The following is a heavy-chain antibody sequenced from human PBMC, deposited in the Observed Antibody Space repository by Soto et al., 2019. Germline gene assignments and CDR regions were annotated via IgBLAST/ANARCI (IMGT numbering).Heavy chain of an antibody. CDR1: GDSISRSSYY. D-gene: IGHD6-13*01. J-gene: IGHJ4*02. CDR2: IYYTGRS. Sequence: QMQLQESGPGLVKASETLSLTCTASGDSISRSSYYWGWIRQSPGKRTEWIGSIYYTGRSHYNPSLKRRLTISVDASTNQCSLQLSSVTATDTAVYYCASQYGSSWYVGPLNYWGQGILVTVSS. V-gene: IGHV4-39*01. CDR3: ASQYGSSWYVGPLNY.